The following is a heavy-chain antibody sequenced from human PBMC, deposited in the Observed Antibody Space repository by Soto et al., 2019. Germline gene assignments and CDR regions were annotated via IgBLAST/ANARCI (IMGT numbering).Heavy chain of an antibody. CDR2: ISPHNGDT. CDR3: AGRGDLIFPGPWDY. D-gene: IGHD3-3*01. J-gene: IGHJ4*02. CDR1: GYTFSSYG. V-gene: IGHV1-18*01. Sequence: QVQLVQSGGEGKKPGASVKVSCKASGYTFSSYGINWVRQAPGQGLEWMGWISPHNGDTKTAQRFQGRVSMTTDTSTNTAYMELRSLRSDDTAVYYCAGRGDLIFPGPWDYWGQGTLVTVSS.